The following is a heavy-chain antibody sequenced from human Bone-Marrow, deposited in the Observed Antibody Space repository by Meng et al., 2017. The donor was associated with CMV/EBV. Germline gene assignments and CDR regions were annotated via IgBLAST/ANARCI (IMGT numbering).Heavy chain of an antibody. D-gene: IGHD3-22*01. CDR2: IYYSGST. CDR3: ARHALGIVTLGWFDP. CDR1: GGSFSGYY. Sequence: GSLRLSCAVYGGSFSGYYWSWIRQPPGKGLEWIGSIYYSGSTYYNPSLKSRVTISVDTSKNQFSLKLSSVTAADTAVYYCARHALGIVTLGWFDPWGQGTLVTVSS. V-gene: IGHV4-34*01. J-gene: IGHJ5*02.